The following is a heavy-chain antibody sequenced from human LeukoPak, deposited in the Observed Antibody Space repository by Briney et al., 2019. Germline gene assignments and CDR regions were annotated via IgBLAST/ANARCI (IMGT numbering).Heavy chain of an antibody. J-gene: IGHJ4*02. V-gene: IGHV3-13*01. CDR1: GFTFSSYD. CDR3: ARELRYNSGRSEVSYFDY. CDR2: IGTAGDT. D-gene: IGHD6-19*01. Sequence: GGSLRLSCAASGFTFSSYDMPWVRQATGKGLEWVSAIGTAGDTYYPGSVKGRFTISRENDKNSLYHQQMSLRAGDTAVYYCARELRYNSGRSEVSYFDYWGQGALVTVSS.